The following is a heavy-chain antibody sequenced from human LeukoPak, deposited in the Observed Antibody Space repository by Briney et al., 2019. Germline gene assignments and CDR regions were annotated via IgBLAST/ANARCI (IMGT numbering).Heavy chain of an antibody. V-gene: IGHV3-11*01. CDR2: ISSSGSTI. Sequence: MTGGSLRLSCAASGFTFSDYYMSWIRQAPGKGLEWVSYISSSGSTIYYADSVKGRFTISRDNAKNSLYLQMNSLRAEDTAVYYCARDRDTVGATTFSYWGQGTLVTVSS. CDR3: ARDRDTVGATTFSY. J-gene: IGHJ4*02. D-gene: IGHD1-26*01. CDR1: GFTFSDYY.